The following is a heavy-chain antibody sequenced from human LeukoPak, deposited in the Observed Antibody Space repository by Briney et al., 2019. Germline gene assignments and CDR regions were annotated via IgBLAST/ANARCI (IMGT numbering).Heavy chain of an antibody. Sequence: SQTLSLTCTFSGGSISSGGYYWSWIRQHPGKGLEWIGYIYYSGSTYYNPSLKSRVNISVDTSKNQFSLKLSSVTAADTAVYYCARDVAAAGYNWFDPWGQGTLVTVSS. D-gene: IGHD6-13*01. J-gene: IGHJ5*02. CDR3: ARDVAAAGYNWFDP. CDR2: IYYSGST. V-gene: IGHV4-31*03. CDR1: GGSISSGGYY.